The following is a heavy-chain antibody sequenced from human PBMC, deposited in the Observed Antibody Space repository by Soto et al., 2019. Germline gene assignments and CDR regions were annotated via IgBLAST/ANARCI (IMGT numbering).Heavy chain of an antibody. Sequence: ASVKVSCKASGYTFTSYGISWVRQAPGQGLEWMGWISAYNGNTNYAQKLQGRVTMTTDTSTSTAYMELRSLRSDDTAVYYCARSKRGCFDWLLCGYYYGMDVWGQGTTVTVSS. CDR2: ISAYNGNT. CDR3: ARSKRGCFDWLLCGYYYGMDV. J-gene: IGHJ6*02. D-gene: IGHD3-9*01. CDR1: GYTFTSYG. V-gene: IGHV1-18*01.